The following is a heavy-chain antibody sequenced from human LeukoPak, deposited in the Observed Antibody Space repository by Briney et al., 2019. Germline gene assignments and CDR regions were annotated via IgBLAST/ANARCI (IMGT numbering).Heavy chain of an antibody. D-gene: IGHD2-15*01. J-gene: IGHJ3*02. V-gene: IGHV1-69*01. CDR3: ARDLADGYCSGGSCYENAFDI. Sequence: ASVKVSCKASGGTFSSYAISWVRQAPGQGLEWMGGIIPIFGRANYAQKFQGRVTITADESTSTAYMELSSLRSEDTAVYYCARDLADGYCSGGSCYENAFDIWGQGTMVTVSS. CDR1: GGTFSSYA. CDR2: IIPIFGRA.